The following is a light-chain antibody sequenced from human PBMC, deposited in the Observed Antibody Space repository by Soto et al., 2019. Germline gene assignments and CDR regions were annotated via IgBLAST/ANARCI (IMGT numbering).Light chain of an antibody. Sequence: DIRVTQSPSSLSASVGDRVTITCQASQDIKNYLNWYQQKPGKAPNLVIYDASNLKTGVPSRFSGSGSGTDFSFSISSLQPEDVGTYYCQHYDHLPPLSFGGGTTVELK. V-gene: IGKV1-33*01. CDR2: DAS. CDR3: QHYDHLPPLS. J-gene: IGKJ4*01. CDR1: QDIKNY.